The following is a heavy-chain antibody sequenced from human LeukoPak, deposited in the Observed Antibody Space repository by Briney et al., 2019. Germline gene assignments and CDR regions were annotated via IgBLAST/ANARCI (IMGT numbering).Heavy chain of an antibody. CDR3: ARGLLVRGSPLDY. CDR2: INTDGSTI. J-gene: IGHJ4*02. V-gene: IGHV3-74*01. Sequence: GGSLRLSCAASGFTFSSHWMHWVRQAPGKGLVWVSRINTDGSTINYADSVKGRFTISRDNAKNTLYLQMNSLRAEDTAVYNCARGLLVRGSPLDYWGQGTPVTVSS. CDR1: GFTFSSHW. D-gene: IGHD6-13*01.